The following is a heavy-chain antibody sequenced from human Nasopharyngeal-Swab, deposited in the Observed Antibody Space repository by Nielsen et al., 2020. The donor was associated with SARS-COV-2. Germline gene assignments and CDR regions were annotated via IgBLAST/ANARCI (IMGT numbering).Heavy chain of an antibody. D-gene: IGHD6-19*01. V-gene: IGHV4-34*01. CDR3: ARGGCRQSGWSTRGGCYFDY. CDR1: GGSFSGYY. J-gene: IGHJ4*02. CDR2: INHSGST. Sequence: SETLLTCAVYGGSFSGYYWSWIRQPPGKGLEWIGEINHSGSTNYNPSLKSRVTISVDTSKNQFSLKLSSVTAADTAVYYCARGGCRQSGWSTRGGCYFDYWGQGTLVTVSS.